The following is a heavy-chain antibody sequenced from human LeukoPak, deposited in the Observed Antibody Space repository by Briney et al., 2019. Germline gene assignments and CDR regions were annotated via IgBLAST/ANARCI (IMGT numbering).Heavy chain of an antibody. J-gene: IGHJ4*02. CDR1: GFTFNLAW. CDR2: IKRNTQGATT. Sequence: GGSLRLSCATSGFTFNLAWMSWVRQAPGKGLEWVGRIKRNTQGATTDYAAAVKGRFTISRDDSKNTLYLQMNSLEIEDTGVYYCTNHPGYESYRGQGTLVTVSS. D-gene: IGHD2-15*01. CDR3: TNHPGYESY. V-gene: IGHV3-15*01.